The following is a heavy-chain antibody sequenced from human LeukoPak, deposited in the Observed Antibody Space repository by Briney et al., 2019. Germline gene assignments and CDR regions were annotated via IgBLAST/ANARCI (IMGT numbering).Heavy chain of an antibody. CDR2: IDPSDSYT. CDR3: ARQRTSDFWGDSSGYYFDY. CDR1: GYSFTSYW. D-gene: IGHD3-3*01. J-gene: IGHJ4*02. V-gene: IGHV5-10-1*01. Sequence: GESLKISCKGSGYSFTSYWISWVRQMPGKGLEWMGRIDPSDSYTNYSPSFQGHVTISADKSISTAYLQWSSLKASDTAMYYCARQRTSDFWGDSSGYYFDYWGQGTLVTVSS.